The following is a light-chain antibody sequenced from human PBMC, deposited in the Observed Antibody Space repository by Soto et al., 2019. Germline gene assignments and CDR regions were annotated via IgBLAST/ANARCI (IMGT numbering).Light chain of an antibody. CDR2: EGS. J-gene: IGLJ2*01. V-gene: IGLV2-23*01. CDR3: CSYAGSSTLGVV. CDR1: SSDVVSYNL. Sequence: QSVLTQPASVSGSPGQSITISCTGTSSDVVSYNLVSWYQQHPGKAPKLMIYEGSKRPSGVSNRFSGSKSGNTASLTISGLQAEDEADYYCCSYAGSSTLGVVFGGGTKLTVL.